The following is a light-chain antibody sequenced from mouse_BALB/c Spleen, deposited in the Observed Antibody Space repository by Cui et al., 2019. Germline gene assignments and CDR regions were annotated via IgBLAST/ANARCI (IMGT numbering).Light chain of an antibody. CDR2: DTS. CDR1: SSVSY. J-gene: IGKJ1*01. CDR3: QQWSSYT. Sequence: QIVLTQSPAIMSASPGEKVTMTCSASSSVSYIYWYQQKPGSSPRLLIYDTSNRASGVPVRFSGSGSGTSYSLTISRMEAEDAATYYCQQWSSYTFGGGTKLEIK. V-gene: IGKV4-55*01.